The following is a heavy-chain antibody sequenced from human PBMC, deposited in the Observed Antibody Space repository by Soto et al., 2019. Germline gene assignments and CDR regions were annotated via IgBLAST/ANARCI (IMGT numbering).Heavy chain of an antibody. Sequence: QLHLVQSGAVVKKPGASVTVSCSASGYPVTAYYMHWVRQAPGRGLEWMGGINPATGAAKYTQTFQGRVTRTRDTSTGTVFMELSGLPSEDPAVFYCARGGGVGVAGSAAFDMWGQGTLVTVSS. CDR3: ARGGGVGVAGSAAFDM. J-gene: IGHJ3*02. V-gene: IGHV1-2*02. CDR1: GYPVTAYY. CDR2: INPATGAA. D-gene: IGHD3-3*01.